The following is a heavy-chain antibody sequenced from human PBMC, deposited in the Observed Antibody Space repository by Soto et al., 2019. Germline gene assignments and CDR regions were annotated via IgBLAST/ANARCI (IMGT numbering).Heavy chain of an antibody. CDR1: DHTFSGFG. D-gene: IGHD2-15*01. V-gene: IGHV1-18*01. J-gene: IGHJ4*02. CDR2: VSVHSGDT. CDR3: ARTCRSGGSCYLEY. Sequence: ASLQGSCKSSDHTFSGFGISGVREAPGQGLEWVGWVSVHSGDTSSAQNFQGRVTMTTDTSTSTAYMEVGSLRSDDTAVYYCARTCRSGGSCYLEYWGEGTLVTVSS.